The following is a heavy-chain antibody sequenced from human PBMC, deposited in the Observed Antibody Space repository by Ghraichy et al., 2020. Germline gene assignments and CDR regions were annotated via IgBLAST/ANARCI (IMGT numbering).Heavy chain of an antibody. CDR2: ISTTGYTT. D-gene: IGHD2-15*01. CDR3: AKDLEVEFRSASEI. Sequence: GGSLRLSCEASGFNFNEYYMSWIRQVPGKGLEWVSYISTTGYTTYYGDSVKGRFIVSKDNGENSQYLHMNNLRPEDTAVYYCAKDLEVEFRSASEIWGHGTMVTVSS. CDR1: GFNFNEYY. J-gene: IGHJ3*02. V-gene: IGHV3-11*01.